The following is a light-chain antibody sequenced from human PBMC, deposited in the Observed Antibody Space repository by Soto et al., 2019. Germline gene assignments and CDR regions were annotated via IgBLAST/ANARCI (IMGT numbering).Light chain of an antibody. Sequence: EIVMTQSPATVPVSPGERVTLSCRASQSVSIDLAWYQQKPGQAPRPLIYGASSRATGIPDRFSGSGSGTDFTLTISRLAPEDFAVYYCQQYGSSPRTFGQGTKVDIK. CDR3: QQYGSSPRT. CDR1: QSVSID. V-gene: IGKV3-20*01. CDR2: GAS. J-gene: IGKJ1*01.